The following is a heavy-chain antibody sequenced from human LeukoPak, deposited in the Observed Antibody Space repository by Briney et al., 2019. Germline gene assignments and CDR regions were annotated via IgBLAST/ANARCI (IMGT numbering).Heavy chain of an antibody. J-gene: IGHJ4*02. V-gene: IGHV4-34*01. CDR2: INHSGST. CDR1: GGSFSGYY. D-gene: IGHD2-2*01. Sequence: PSETLSLTCAVYGGSFSGYYWSWIRQPPGKGLEWIGEINHSGSTNYNPSLKSRVTISVDTSKNQFSLKLSSVTAADTAVHYCARSPTKRVPEDYWGQGTLVTVSS. CDR3: ARSPTKRVPEDY.